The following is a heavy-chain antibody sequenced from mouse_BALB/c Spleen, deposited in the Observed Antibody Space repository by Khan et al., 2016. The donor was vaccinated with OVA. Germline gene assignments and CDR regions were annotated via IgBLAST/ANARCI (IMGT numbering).Heavy chain of an antibody. V-gene: IGHV1S41*01. Sequence: DLVKPGASVKLSCKASGYTFTSYWINWIKQRPGQGLEWIGRIAPGSGSSSYNEMFKGKATLTLDTSSSTAYIQLSSLSSEDSAVYFGARENYYGRTCYAIDYWGQGTSVTVSS. CDR2: IAPGSGSS. CDR3: ARENYYGRTCYAIDY. CDR1: GYTFTSYW. J-gene: IGHJ4*01. D-gene: IGHD1-1*01.